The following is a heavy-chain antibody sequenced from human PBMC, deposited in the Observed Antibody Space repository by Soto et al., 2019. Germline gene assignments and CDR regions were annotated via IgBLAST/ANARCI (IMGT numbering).Heavy chain of an antibody. V-gene: IGHV3-33*01. CDR1: GFTFSSYG. Sequence: GGSLRLSCAASGFTFSSYGMHWVRQAPGKGLEWVAVIWYDGSNKYYADSVKGRFTISRDNSKNTLYLQMNSLRAEDTAVYYCARAGEDIVVVPAAVLPDYYYYYYYMDVWGKGTTVTVSS. CDR3: ARAGEDIVVVPAAVLPDYYYYYYYMDV. CDR2: IWYDGSNK. J-gene: IGHJ6*03. D-gene: IGHD2-2*01.